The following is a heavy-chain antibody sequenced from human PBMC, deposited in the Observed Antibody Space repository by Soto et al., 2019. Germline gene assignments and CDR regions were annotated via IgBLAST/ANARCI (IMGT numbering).Heavy chain of an antibody. J-gene: IGHJ4*02. Sequence: GGSLRLSCAASGFTFSSYDMNWVRQAPGKGLEWDSGVSASGSITSYADSAKGRFTISRDNAKNTVFLQMTGLRAEDTAVYFCAKGDCSGGRCYRGFDYWGQGTLVTVSS. V-gene: IGHV3-23*01. D-gene: IGHD2-15*01. CDR3: AKGDCSGGRCYRGFDY. CDR1: GFTFSSYD. CDR2: VSASGSIT.